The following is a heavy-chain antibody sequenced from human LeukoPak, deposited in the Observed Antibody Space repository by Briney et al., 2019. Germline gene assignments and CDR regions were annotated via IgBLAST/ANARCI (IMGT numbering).Heavy chain of an antibody. CDR1: GYSFTSYW. CDR2: IYPGDSDT. CDR3: ARQGPLSGDAFDI. J-gene: IGHJ3*02. V-gene: IGHV5-51*01. Sequence: RGESLKISCKGAGYSFTSYWIGWVRQKPGKGLEWMGIIYPGDSDTKYSPSFQGQVTFSADKSISTAYLHWNSLNASDTAMYYCARQGPLSGDAFDIWGQGTLVTVSS. D-gene: IGHD1-26*01.